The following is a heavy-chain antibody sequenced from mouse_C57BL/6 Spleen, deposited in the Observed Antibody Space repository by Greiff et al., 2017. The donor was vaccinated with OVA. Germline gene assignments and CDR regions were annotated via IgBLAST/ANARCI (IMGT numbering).Heavy chain of an antibody. D-gene: IGHD1-1*01. V-gene: IGHV1-72*01. CDR2: IDPNSGGT. CDR1: GYTFTSYW. CDR3: ARVQFITTVGADFDY. J-gene: IGHJ2*01. Sequence: VQLQQSGAELVKPGASVKLSCKASGYTFTSYWMHWVKQRPGRGLEWIGRIDPNSGGTKYNEKFKSKATLTVDKPSSTAYMQLSSLTSEDSSVYYCARVQFITTVGADFDYWGQGTTLTVSS.